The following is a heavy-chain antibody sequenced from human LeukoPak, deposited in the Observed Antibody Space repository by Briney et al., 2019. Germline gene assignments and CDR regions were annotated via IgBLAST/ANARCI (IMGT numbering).Heavy chain of an antibody. D-gene: IGHD2-21*02. V-gene: IGHV3-23*01. Sequence: LPGGSLRLSCAASGFAFSSYAMSWVRRAPGKGLEWVSAISGSGGSTYYADSVKGRFTISRDNSKNTLYLQMNSLRAEDTAVYYCAKDAGYCGGDCGFDYWGQGTLVTVSS. CDR3: AKDAGYCGGDCGFDY. CDR1: GFAFSSYA. CDR2: ISGSGGST. J-gene: IGHJ4*02.